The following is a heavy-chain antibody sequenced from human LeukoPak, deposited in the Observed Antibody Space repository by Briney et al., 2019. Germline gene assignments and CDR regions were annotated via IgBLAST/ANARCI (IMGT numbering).Heavy chain of an antibody. V-gene: IGHV3-9*03. D-gene: IGHD1-26*01. CDR3: AKDTVGATFAGAFDI. CDR2: ISWSSGSI. Sequence: GRSLRLSCAASGFTFNDYAMHWVRQAPGKGLEWVSGISWSSGSIGYADSVKGRFTISRDNSKSFLYLQMNSLRAEDMALYYCAKDTVGATFAGAFDIWGRGTMVTVSS. J-gene: IGHJ3*02. CDR1: GFTFNDYA.